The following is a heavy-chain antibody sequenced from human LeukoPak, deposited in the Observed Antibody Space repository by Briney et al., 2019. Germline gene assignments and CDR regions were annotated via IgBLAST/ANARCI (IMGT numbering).Heavy chain of an antibody. CDR2: ISGSGGSI. Sequence: GGSLRLSCAASGFTFRRYALTWVRQAPGKGLEWVSDISGSGGSIYYADSVKGRFTISRDNSKNTLYLQMHSLRDEDTAVYYCAKDDQEGYSYGHNFDYWGQGTLVTVSS. V-gene: IGHV3-23*01. CDR3: AKDDQEGYSYGHNFDY. CDR1: GFTFRRYA. D-gene: IGHD5-18*01. J-gene: IGHJ4*02.